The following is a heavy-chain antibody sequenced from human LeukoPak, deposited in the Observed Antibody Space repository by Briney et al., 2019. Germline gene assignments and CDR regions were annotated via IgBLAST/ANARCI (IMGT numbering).Heavy chain of an antibody. CDR3: AKGPSSSREPYFDY. Sequence: PGGSLRLSCAASGFTVSSNYMSWVRQAPGKGLEWVSAISGSGGSTYYADSVKGRFTISRDNSKNTLYLQMNSLRAEDTAVYYCAKGPSSSREPYFDYWGQGTLVTVSS. V-gene: IGHV3-23*01. CDR1: GFTVSSNY. D-gene: IGHD6-6*01. CDR2: ISGSGGST. J-gene: IGHJ4*02.